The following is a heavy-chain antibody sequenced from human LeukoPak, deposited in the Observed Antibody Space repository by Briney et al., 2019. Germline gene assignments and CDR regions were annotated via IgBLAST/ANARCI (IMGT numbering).Heavy chain of an antibody. D-gene: IGHD5-18*01. Sequence: PGGSLRLSCAASGFTFSSYSMNWVRQAPGKGLEWVSSISSSSSYIYYADSVKGRFTISRDNAKNSLYLQMNSLRAEDTAVYYCARVYVDTAMVDAFDIWGQGTMVTVSS. CDR1: GFTFSSYS. V-gene: IGHV3-21*01. CDR3: ARVYVDTAMVDAFDI. CDR2: ISSSSSYI. J-gene: IGHJ3*02.